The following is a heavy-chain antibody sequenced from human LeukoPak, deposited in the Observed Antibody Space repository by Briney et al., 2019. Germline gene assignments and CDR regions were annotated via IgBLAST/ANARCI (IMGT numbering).Heavy chain of an antibody. CDR2: IFHTGNS. V-gene: IGHV4-30-2*01. J-gene: IGHJ5*02. CDR1: GDSISSGDYS. CDR3: ARELWFVNAPGSWLDP. Sequence: SETLSLTCTVSGDSISSGDYSWGWIRQPSGKGLEWIGYIFHTGNSYYNPSLRSRVTISVDRSWNQFSLRLTSVTAADTAVYYCARELWFVNAPGSWLDPWGPGTLVAVSS. D-gene: IGHD3-10*01.